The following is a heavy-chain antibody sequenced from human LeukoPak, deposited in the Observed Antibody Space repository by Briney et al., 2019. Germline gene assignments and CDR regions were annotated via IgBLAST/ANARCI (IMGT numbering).Heavy chain of an antibody. CDR1: GGSFTNYY. J-gene: IGHJ5*02. Sequence: SETLSLTCTVSGGSFTNYYWAWVRQSPGKGLEWIGYIFYTGTTYYNPSLKSRLTMSVDASKNQFSLKLTSVTAADTATYYCASRRQSKGLEAWGQGTLVTVFS. V-gene: IGHV4-59*01. D-gene: IGHD1-1*01. CDR2: IFYTGTT. CDR3: ASRRQSKGLEA.